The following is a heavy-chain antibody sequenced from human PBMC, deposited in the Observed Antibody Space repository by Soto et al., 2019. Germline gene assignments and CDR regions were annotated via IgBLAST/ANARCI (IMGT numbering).Heavy chain of an antibody. CDR3: TTGWPDVLRYSDGMDV. CDR1: GFTFSNAW. J-gene: IGHJ6*02. Sequence: GGSLRLSCAASGFTFSNAWMNWVRQAPGKGLEWVGRIKSKTDGGTTDYAAPVKGRFTISRDDSKNTLYLQMNSLKTEDTAVYYCTTGWPDVLRYSDGMDVWGQGTTVTVSS. V-gene: IGHV3-15*07. D-gene: IGHD3-9*01. CDR2: IKSKTDGGTT.